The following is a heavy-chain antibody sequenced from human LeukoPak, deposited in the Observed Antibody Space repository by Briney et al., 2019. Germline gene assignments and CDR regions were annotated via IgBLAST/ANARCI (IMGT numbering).Heavy chain of an antibody. D-gene: IGHD6-13*01. V-gene: IGHV3-23*01. CDR2: ISASGGST. CDR3: AKDPNRYSSSWYFDY. J-gene: IGHJ4*02. CDR1: GFTFSSYA. Sequence: SAGSLRLSCAASGFTFSSYAMSWVRQAPGKGLEWVSVISASGGSTYYADSVKGRFTISRDNSKNTLYLQMNSLSAEDTAVYYCAKDPNRYSSSWYFDYWGQGTLVTVSS.